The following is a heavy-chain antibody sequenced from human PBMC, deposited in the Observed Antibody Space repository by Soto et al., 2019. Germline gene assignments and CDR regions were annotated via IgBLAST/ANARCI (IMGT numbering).Heavy chain of an antibody. V-gene: IGHV1-3*01. CDR3: AKAYSSSWYDY. J-gene: IGHJ4*02. CDR2: INAGNGNT. CDR1: GYTFTSYA. D-gene: IGHD6-13*01. Sequence: QVQLVQSGAEVKKPGASVKVSCKASGYTFTSYAMHWVRQAPGQRLEWMGWINAGNGNTKYSQKFQGRVTITRDTSESTEYMELSSLRYEETAVYYCAKAYSSSWYDYWGQGTLVTVSS.